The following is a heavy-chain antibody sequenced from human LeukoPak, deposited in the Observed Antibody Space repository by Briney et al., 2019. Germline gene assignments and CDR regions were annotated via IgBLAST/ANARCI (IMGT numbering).Heavy chain of an antibody. V-gene: IGHV1-2*02. D-gene: IGHD6-19*01. CDR3: ARAYSSGWWYFDY. J-gene: IGHJ4*02. CDR2: INPNSGGT. CDR1: GCTFTGYY. Sequence: ASVKVSCKASGCTFTGYYMHWVRQAPGQGLEWMGWINPNSGGTHYAQKFQGRVTMTRDTSISTAYMELSRLTSDDTAVYYCARAYSSGWWYFDYWGQGTLVTVSS.